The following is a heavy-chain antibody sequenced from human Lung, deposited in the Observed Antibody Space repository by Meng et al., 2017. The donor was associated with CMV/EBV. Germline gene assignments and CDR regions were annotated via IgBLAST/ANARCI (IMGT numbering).Heavy chain of an antibody. J-gene: IGHJ4*02. CDR2: IYGGGST. Sequence: GGSLRLSCAASGFTVSSNYMSWVRQAPGKGLEWVSVIYGGGSTYYVDSVKGRFTISRDNSKNTLYLQMNSLGDEDTAVYYCAQGPPFDYWGQGTRVTVSS. V-gene: IGHV3-66*02. CDR1: GFTVSSNY. CDR3: AQGPPFDY.